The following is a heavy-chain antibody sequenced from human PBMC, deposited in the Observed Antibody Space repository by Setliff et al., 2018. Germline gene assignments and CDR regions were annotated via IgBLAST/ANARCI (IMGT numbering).Heavy chain of an antibody. CDR3: AKGEEPIVVVTSLDY. Sequence: GESLKISCAASGFTFDEYAMHWVRQAPGKGLEWVSLISWDGGSTYYADSVKGRFTISRDNSKNSLYLHMNSLRTEDTAFYFCAKGEEPIVVVTSLDYWGQGTLVTVSS. CDR2: ISWDGGST. J-gene: IGHJ4*02. CDR1: GFTFDEYA. D-gene: IGHD2-21*02. V-gene: IGHV3-43D*03.